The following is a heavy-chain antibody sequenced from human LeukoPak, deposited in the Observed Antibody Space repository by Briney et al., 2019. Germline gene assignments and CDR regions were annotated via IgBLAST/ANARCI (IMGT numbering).Heavy chain of an antibody. J-gene: IGHJ3*02. Sequence: SGTLSLTCTVSGGSISSYYWSWIRQPPGKGLEWIGYIYYSGSTKYKPSLKSRVTISVDTSKNQFSLKLSSVTAADTAVYYCARGRFLDAFDIWGQGTMVTVSP. V-gene: IGHV4-59*01. D-gene: IGHD3-3*01. CDR3: ARGRFLDAFDI. CDR2: IYYSGST. CDR1: GGSISSYY.